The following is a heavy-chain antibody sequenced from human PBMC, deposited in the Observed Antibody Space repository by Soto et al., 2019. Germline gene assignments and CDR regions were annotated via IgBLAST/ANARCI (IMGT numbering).Heavy chain of an antibody. J-gene: IGHJ6*02. CDR1: GGSISSYY. Sequence: PSEPLSLTCTVSGGSISSYYWSWIRQPPGKGLEWIGYIYYSGSTNYNPSLKSRVTISVDTSKNQFSLKLSSVTAADTAVYYCARAADYSFLHYGMDVWGQGTTVTVSS. CDR3: ARAADYSFLHYGMDV. D-gene: IGHD4-4*01. CDR2: IYYSGST. V-gene: IGHV4-59*01.